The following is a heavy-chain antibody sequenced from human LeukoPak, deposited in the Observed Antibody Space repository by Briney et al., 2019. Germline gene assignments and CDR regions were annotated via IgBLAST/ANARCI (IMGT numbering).Heavy chain of an antibody. CDR1: GFTLRSHS. CDR2: IDTSSSYM. CDR3: ARPWGSGFFDY. J-gene: IGHJ4*02. D-gene: IGHD3-16*01. V-gene: IGHV3-21*06. Sequence: PGGSLRLSCAASGFTLRSHSMHWVRQAPGKGLEWVAFIDTSSSYMACADSVKGRFTISRDNGNNSLFLQMKSLRAEDTAVYYCARPWGSGFFDYWGQGTLVTVSS.